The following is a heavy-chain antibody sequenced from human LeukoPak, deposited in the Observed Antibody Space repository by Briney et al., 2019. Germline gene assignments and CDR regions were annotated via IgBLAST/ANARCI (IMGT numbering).Heavy chain of an antibody. CDR3: ARGRREVAAGLYYFDY. D-gene: IGHD6-13*01. V-gene: IGHV1-24*01. J-gene: IGHJ4*02. Sequence: GASVKVSCKVSGYTLTELSMHWVRQAPGKGLEWMGGFDPEDGETIYAQKFQGRVTMTEDTSTDTAYMELSSLRSEDTAVYYCARGRREVAAGLYYFDYWGQGTLVTVSS. CDR1: GYTLTELS. CDR2: FDPEDGET.